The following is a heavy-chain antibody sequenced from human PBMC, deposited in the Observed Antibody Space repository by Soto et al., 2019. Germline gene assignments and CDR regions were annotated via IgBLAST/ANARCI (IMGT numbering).Heavy chain of an antibody. J-gene: IGHJ5*02. V-gene: IGHV4-34*01. CDR1: GGSFSGYY. CDR2: INHSGST. D-gene: IGHD5-12*01. CDR3: ARGSYNRGYSGYGARWFDP. Sequence: SETLSLTCAVYGGSFSGYYWSWIRQPPGKGLEWIGEINHSGSTNYNPSLKSRVTISVDTSKNQFSLKLSSVTAADTAVYYCARGSYNRGYSGYGARWFDPWGQGTLVTVSS.